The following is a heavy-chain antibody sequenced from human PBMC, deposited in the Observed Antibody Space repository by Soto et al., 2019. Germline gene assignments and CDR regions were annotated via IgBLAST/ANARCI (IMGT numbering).Heavy chain of an antibody. Sequence: QVQLVESGGGVVQPGRSLRLSCAASGFTFSSYGMHWVRQAPGKGLEWVAVISYDGSNKYYADSVKGRFTISRDNSKYTLYLQMNSLRAEDTAVYYCAKGGKWELRSAFDYWGQGTLVTVSS. CDR3: AKGGKWELRSAFDY. D-gene: IGHD1-26*01. J-gene: IGHJ4*02. V-gene: IGHV3-30*18. CDR2: ISYDGSNK. CDR1: GFTFSSYG.